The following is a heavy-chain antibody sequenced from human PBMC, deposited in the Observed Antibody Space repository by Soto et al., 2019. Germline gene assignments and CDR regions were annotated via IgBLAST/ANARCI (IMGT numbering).Heavy chain of an antibody. V-gene: IGHV1-46*01. Sequence: QVQLVQSGAEVKKPGASVKVSCKASGYTFTSYFMHWVRQAPGQGLEWMGIINTNTGSSSYTQKFQGRVTMTRDTSTSTVDMELSSLRSEDTAVYHCAREGSGYPSGDFHFDYWGQGSLVTVSS. CDR3: AREGSGYPSGDFHFDY. D-gene: IGHD5-12*01. CDR1: GYTFTSYF. CDR2: INTNTGSS. J-gene: IGHJ4*02.